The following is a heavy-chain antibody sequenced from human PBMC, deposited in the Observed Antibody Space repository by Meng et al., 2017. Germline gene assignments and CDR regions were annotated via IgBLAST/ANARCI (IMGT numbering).Heavy chain of an antibody. J-gene: IGHJ4*02. D-gene: IGHD5-18*01. V-gene: IGHV3-30*01. CDR2: ISYDGSNK. Sequence: QGEVGESGGGVVQPGRSLRLSCAASGLTFSSYAMHWVRQAPGKGLEWVAVISYDGSNKYYADSVKGRFTISRDNSKNTLYLQMNSLRAEDTAVYYCARVPDAEWIQLWFAGADYWGQGTLVTVSS. CDR1: GLTFSSYA. CDR3: ARVPDAEWIQLWFAGADY.